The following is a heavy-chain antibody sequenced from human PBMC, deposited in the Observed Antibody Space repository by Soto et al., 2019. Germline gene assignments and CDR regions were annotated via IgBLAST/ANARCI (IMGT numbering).Heavy chain of an antibody. D-gene: IGHD3-10*01. J-gene: IGHJ6*02. CDR3: ARGAWFGENYGMDV. V-gene: IGHV1-69*02. CDR2: IIPMLGIA. CDR1: GGTFSSYT. Sequence: QVQLVQSGAEVKKPGSSVKVSGKASGGTFSSYTISWVRQAPGLGLEWMGRIIPMLGIANYAQKFQGRVTITADKSTSTAYMELSSLRSEDTAVYYCARGAWFGENYGMDVWGQGTTVTVSS.